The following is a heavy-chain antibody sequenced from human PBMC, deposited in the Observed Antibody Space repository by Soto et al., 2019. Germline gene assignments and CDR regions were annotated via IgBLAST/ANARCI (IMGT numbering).Heavy chain of an antibody. J-gene: IGHJ5*02. CDR3: VRDGTKTLRDWFDP. D-gene: IGHD1-1*01. CDR1: GASISGFY. CDR2: IYATGTT. Sequence: LSLTCTVSGASISGFYWSWIRKSAGKGLEWIGRIYATGTTDYNPSLKSRVMMSVDTSKKQFSLKLRSVTAADTAVYYCVRDGTKTLRDWFDPWGQGISVTSPQ. V-gene: IGHV4-4*07.